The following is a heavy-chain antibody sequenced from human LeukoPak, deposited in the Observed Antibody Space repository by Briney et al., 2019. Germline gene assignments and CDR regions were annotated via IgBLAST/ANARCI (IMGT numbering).Heavy chain of an antibody. V-gene: IGHV1-69*13. CDR3: ASLWVVPAATAYYYYYMDV. CDR1: GGTFSSYA. J-gene: IGHJ6*03. D-gene: IGHD2-2*01. CDR2: IIPIFGTA. Sequence: GASVKVSCKASGGTFSSYAISWVRQAPGQGLEWMGGIIPIFGTANYAQKFQGRVTITADESTSTAYMELSSLRSEDTAVYYCASLWVVPAATAYYYYYMDVWGKGTTVTVSS.